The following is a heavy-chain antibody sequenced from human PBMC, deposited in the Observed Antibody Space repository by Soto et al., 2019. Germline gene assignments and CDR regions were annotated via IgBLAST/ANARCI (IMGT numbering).Heavy chain of an antibody. Sequence: GGSLRLSCAPSGFTFSSAWMNWVRQAPGKGLEWVSAISGSGGSTYYADSVKGRFTISRDNSKNTLYLQMNSLRAEDTAVYYCAKIGAPHPVNYYMDVWGKGTTVTVSS. CDR2: ISGSGGST. CDR1: GFTFSSAW. J-gene: IGHJ6*03. CDR3: AKIGAPHPVNYYMDV. V-gene: IGHV3-23*01.